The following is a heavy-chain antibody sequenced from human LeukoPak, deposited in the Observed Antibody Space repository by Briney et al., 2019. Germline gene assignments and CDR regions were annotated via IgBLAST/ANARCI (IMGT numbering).Heavy chain of an antibody. CDR2: INSDGSST. Sequence: GSLRLSCAASGFTFSSYWMHWVRQAPGKGLVWVSRINSDGSSTSYADSVKGRFTISRDNAKNTLYLQMNSLRAEDTALYYCAGKPYNVGTYYNNWFDPWGLGTLVTVSS. CDR1: GFTFSSYW. V-gene: IGHV3-74*01. J-gene: IGHJ5*02. D-gene: IGHD3-10*01. CDR3: AGKPYNVGTYYNNWFDP.